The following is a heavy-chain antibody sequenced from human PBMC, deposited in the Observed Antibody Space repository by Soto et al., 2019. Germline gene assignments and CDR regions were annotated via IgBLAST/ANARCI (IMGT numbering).Heavy chain of an antibody. V-gene: IGHV3-48*02. D-gene: IGHD6-19*01. Sequence: EVQLVESGGGLVQPGGSLRLSCAASGFKFSIYSMNWVRQAPGKGLEWSAYITSDTKTIKYADSVEGRFTISRDNAKNSVYIHMNSLGDEETDVYYSPRSVEGHFDYWGQGTVVTVSS. CDR3: PRSVEGHFDY. CDR2: ITSDTKTI. J-gene: IGHJ4*02. CDR1: GFKFSIYS.